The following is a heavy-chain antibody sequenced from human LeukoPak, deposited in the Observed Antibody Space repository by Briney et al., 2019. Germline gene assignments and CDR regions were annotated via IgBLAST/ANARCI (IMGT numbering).Heavy chain of an antibody. CDR2: ISAYNGNT. V-gene: IGHV1-18*01. Sequence: GASVKVSCKASGYTFTSYGISWVRQAPGQGLEWMGWISAYNGNTNYAQKLQGRVTMTTDTSTSTAYTELRSLRSDDTAVYYCARDSSSWPEYFQHWGQGTLVTVSS. J-gene: IGHJ1*01. D-gene: IGHD6-13*01. CDR1: GYTFTSYG. CDR3: ARDSSSWPEYFQH.